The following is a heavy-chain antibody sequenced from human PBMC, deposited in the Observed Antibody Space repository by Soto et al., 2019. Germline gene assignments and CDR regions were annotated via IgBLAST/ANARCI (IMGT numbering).Heavy chain of an antibody. V-gene: IGHV3-30*04. CDR2: IAYDGSNR. CDR3: ASDLQAVTGNVNWFAT. D-gene: IGHD2-8*02. CDR1: GFSISRSA. Sequence: QVQLVASGGGVVQPGRSLRLSCAASGFSISRSAMHWVRQAPGKGREWVAVIAYDGSNRWYADSAKGRFTIYRDNSKNTLYLQMSSLRGEETAVYYCASDLQAVTGNVNWFATWGQGTLVTVSS. J-gene: IGHJ5*02.